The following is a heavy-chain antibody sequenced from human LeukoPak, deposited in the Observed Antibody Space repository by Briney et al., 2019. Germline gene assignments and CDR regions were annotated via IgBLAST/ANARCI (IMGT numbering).Heavy chain of an antibody. CDR3: ARLDGGQLGHCSSTSCNGAFDI. CDR2: IHYTGST. V-gene: IGHV4-39*07. Sequence: SETLSPTCTVSGDSISSGPYFWGWIRQPPGKGLEWLGNIHYTGSTHYKSSLRSRVTMSVDTSKNQFSLMLRSVTAADTAMYYCARLDGGQLGHCSSTSCNGAFDIWGQGAMVTVSS. D-gene: IGHD2-2*01. J-gene: IGHJ3*02. CDR1: GDSISSGPYF.